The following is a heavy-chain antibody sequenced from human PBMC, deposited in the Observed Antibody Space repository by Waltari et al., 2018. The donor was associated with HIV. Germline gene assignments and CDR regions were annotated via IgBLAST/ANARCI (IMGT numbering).Heavy chain of an antibody. CDR3: ARVRSPGYTYGFTYYYYGMDV. J-gene: IGHJ6*02. Sequence: VQLQESGPGLVKPSQTLSLTCTVSGGSISSGAYYWSWTRQHPGKDLEWIGNIFYSGSTSYNPSLKSRLAISVDTSKNQFSLNLRSVTAADTAVYYCARVRSPGYTYGFTYYYYGMDVWGQGTTVTVSS. V-gene: IGHV4-31*03. CDR2: IFYSGST. D-gene: IGHD5-18*01. CDR1: GGSISSGAYY.